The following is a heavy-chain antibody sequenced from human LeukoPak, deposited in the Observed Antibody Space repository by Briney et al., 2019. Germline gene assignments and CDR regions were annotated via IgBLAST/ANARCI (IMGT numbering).Heavy chain of an antibody. CDR2: IYYSGST. CDR3: ARGPDDYVDY. D-gene: IGHD4/OR15-4a*01. V-gene: IGHV4-31*03. J-gene: IGHJ4*02. Sequence: SQTLSLTCTVSGGSISSGGYYWSWIRQHPGKGLEWIGYIYYSGSTYYNPSLKSRVTIPVDTSKNQFSLKLSSVTAADTAVYYCARGPDDYVDYWGQGTLVTVSS. CDR1: GGSISSGGYY.